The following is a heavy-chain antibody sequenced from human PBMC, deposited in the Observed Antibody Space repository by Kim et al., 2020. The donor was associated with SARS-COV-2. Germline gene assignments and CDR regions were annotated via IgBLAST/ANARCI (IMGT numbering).Heavy chain of an antibody. V-gene: IGHV3-23*01. CDR2: ISGSGTGT. D-gene: IGHD2-15*01. CDR3: VKGGGASCYSWGDN. Sequence: GGSLRLSCAASGFTFSSYAMSWVRQTPGKGLKWVSAISGSGTGTFYADSVKGRFTISRDTSKNTVFLQMNSLGVEDTAVYFCVKGGGASCYSWGDNWGQGTLVTVSS. J-gene: IGHJ4*02. CDR1: GFTFSSYA.